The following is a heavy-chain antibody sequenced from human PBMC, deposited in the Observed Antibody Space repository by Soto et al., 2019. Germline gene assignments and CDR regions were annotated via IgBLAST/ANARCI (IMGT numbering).Heavy chain of an antibody. J-gene: IGHJ6*02. V-gene: IGHV3-72*01. D-gene: IGHD4-17*01. CDR1: GFTFSDHY. CDR2: TRDKANSYTT. CDR3: ARDRGDYDKYYYYGMDV. Sequence: GSLRLSCAASGFTFSDHYMDWVRQAPGKGLEWVGRTRDKANSYTTEYAASVKGRFTISRDDSKNALYLQMNSLKTEDTAVYYCARDRGDYDKYYYYGMDVWGQGTTVTVSS.